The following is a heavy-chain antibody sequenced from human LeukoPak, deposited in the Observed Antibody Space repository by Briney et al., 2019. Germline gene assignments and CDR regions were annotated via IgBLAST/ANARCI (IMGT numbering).Heavy chain of an antibody. CDR3: AKGGSSAYYYARGFDY. V-gene: IGHV3-23*01. CDR1: GFTFSSYA. J-gene: IGHJ4*02. CDR2: ISGSGGSP. D-gene: IGHD3-22*01. Sequence: GGSLRLSCAASGFTFSSYAMSWVRQAPGKGLEWVSAISGSGGSPYYADSAKGRFTISRDNSKNTLYLQVNSLRAEDTAVYYCAKGGSSAYYYARGFDYWGQGTLVTVSS.